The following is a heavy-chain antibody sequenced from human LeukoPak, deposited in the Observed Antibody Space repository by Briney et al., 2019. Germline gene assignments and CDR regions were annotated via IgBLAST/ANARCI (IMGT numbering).Heavy chain of an antibody. J-gene: IGHJ6*02. V-gene: IGHV3-21*01. CDR2: ISSSSSYI. CDR1: GFTFSSYS. Sequence: GSLRLSCVASGFTFSSYSMNWVRQAPGKGLEWVSSISSSSSYIYYADSVKGRFTISRDNAKNSLYLQMNSLRAEDTAVYYCARGYYDILTGYYFDASFGMDVWGQGTTVTVSS. CDR3: ARGYYDILTGYYFDASFGMDV. D-gene: IGHD3-9*01.